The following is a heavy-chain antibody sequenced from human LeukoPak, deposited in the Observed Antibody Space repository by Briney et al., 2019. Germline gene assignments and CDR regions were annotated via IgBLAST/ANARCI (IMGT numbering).Heavy chain of an antibody. V-gene: IGHV1-69*04. CDR3: ARDRVGADYGMDV. CDR2: IIPILGIG. D-gene: IGHD1-26*01. J-gene: IGHJ6*02. CDR1: GGTFSSYT. Sequence: ASVKVSCKASGGTFSSYTISWVRQAPGQGLEWMGRIIPILGIGNYVQKFQGRVTITADKSTSTAYMELSSLRSEDTAVYYCARDRVGADYGMDVWGQGTTVTVSS.